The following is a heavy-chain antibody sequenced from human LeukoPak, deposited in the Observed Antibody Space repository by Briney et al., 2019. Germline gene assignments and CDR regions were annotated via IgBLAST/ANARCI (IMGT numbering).Heavy chain of an antibody. CDR1: GFTFDDYA. Sequence: GGSLRLSCAASGFTFDDYAMHWVRQAPGKGLEWVSGISWNSGSMGYADSVKGRFTISRDNAKNSLYLQMNSLRAEDTALYYCAKDLAGDFDYWGQGTLVTVSS. CDR3: AKDLAGDFDY. J-gene: IGHJ4*02. CDR2: ISWNSGSM. V-gene: IGHV3-9*01.